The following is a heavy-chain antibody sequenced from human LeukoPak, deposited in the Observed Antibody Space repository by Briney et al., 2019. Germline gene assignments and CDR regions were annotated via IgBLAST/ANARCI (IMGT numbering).Heavy chain of an antibody. CDR2: IYHSGST. CDR1: GGSISSSNW. CDR3: ARTATYSGSFHDY. J-gene: IGHJ4*02. D-gene: IGHD1-26*01. Sequence: SETLSLTCAVSGGSISSSNWWSWVRQPPGKGLEWIGEIYHSGSTNYNPSLKSRVTISVDKSKNQFSLKLSSVTAADTAVYYCARTATYSGSFHDYWGQGTLVTVSS. V-gene: IGHV4-4*02.